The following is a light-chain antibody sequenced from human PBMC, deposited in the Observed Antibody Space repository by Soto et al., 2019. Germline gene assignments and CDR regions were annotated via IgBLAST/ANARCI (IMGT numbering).Light chain of an antibody. J-gene: IGKJ2*01. Sequence: DIQMTQSPSSLSASVGDRVTITCRASQTISSYLNWYQQKPGKAPKLLIYAASILQNGVPSRFSGSGSGTDFTLTISRLQPEDFAIYYCQQSDSIPYTFGQGTKLEIK. CDR2: AAS. V-gene: IGKV1-39*01. CDR3: QQSDSIPYT. CDR1: QTISSY.